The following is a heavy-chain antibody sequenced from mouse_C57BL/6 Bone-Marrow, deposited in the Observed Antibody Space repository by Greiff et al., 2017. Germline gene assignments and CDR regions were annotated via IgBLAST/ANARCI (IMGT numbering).Heavy chain of an antibody. J-gene: IGHJ2*01. CDR3: ARIYYGVVNDLDY. V-gene: IGHV1-81*01. Sequence: VQLQQSGAELARPGASVKLSCKASGYTFTSYGISWVKQRTGQGLEWIGEIDPRSGNTYYNEKFKGKATLTADKSSSTAYMQLSSLTSEDSAVYFCARIYYGVVNDLDYWGQGTTLTVSS. CDR2: IDPRSGNT. CDR1: GYTFTSYG. D-gene: IGHD2-1*01.